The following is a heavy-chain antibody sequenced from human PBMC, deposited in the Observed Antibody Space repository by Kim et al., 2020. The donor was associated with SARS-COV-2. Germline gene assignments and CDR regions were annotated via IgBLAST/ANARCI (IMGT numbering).Heavy chain of an antibody. CDR2: IYPGDSNT. J-gene: IGHJ4*02. V-gene: IGHV5-51*01. CDR1: GYTFTNYW. D-gene: IGHD6-19*01. Sequence: GESLKISCKGSGYTFTNYWIGWVRQMPGKGLEWMGIIYPGDSNTRYSPSFQGQVTISADKSISTAYLQWSSLKASDSAMYYCARQPYTSGWGLYWGQGTLVTVSS. CDR3: ARQPYTSGWGLY.